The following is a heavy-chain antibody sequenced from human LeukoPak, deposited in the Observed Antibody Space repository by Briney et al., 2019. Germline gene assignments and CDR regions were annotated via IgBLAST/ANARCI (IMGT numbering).Heavy chain of an antibody. CDR2: ISSGGSTI. Sequence: GGSLRLSCAASGFTFSSYSMNWVRQAPGKGLEWVSYISSGGSTIYYADSVRGRFTISRDTAKNSLYLEMNSLRDEDTAMYYCVRGDQEASEPAFDYWGQGTLVTVSS. V-gene: IGHV3-48*02. CDR3: VRGDQEASEPAFDY. J-gene: IGHJ4*02. CDR1: GFTFSSYS. D-gene: IGHD1-14*01.